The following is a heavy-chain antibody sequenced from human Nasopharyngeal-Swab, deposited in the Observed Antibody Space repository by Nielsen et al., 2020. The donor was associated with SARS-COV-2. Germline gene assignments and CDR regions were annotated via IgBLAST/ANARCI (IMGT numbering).Heavy chain of an antibody. V-gene: IGHV1-58*01. CDR1: GFTFTSSA. CDR3: AADARQQLVRGGGDY. J-gene: IGHJ4*02. Sequence: SVKVSCKASGFTFTSSAVQCVRQARGQRLEWIGWIVVGSGNTNYAQKFRERVTITRDMSTSTAYMELSSLRSEDTAVYYCAADARQQLVRGGGDYWGQGTLVTVSS. CDR2: IVVGSGNT. D-gene: IGHD6-13*01.